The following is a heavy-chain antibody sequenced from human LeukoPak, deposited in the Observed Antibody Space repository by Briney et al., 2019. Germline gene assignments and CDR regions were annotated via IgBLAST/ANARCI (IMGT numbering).Heavy chain of an antibody. CDR1: GGSFSGYY. D-gene: IGHD6-13*01. J-gene: IGHJ4*02. Sequence: KASETLSLTCAVYGGSFSGYYWSWIRHPPGKGLEWIREINHSGSTNYNPSLKSRVTISVDTSKNQFSLKLSSVPAADTAVYYCARGRMAAAGTGTGDYWGQGTLVTVSS. CDR2: INHSGST. CDR3: ARGRMAAAGTGTGDY. V-gene: IGHV4-34*01.